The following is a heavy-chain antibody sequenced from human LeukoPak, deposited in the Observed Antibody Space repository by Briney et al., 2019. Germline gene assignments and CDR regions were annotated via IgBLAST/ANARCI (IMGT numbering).Heavy chain of an antibody. CDR1: GFTFSDYA. V-gene: IGHV3-30*18. Sequence: GRSLRLSCVGSGFTFSDYAIHWVRQAPGKGLEWVAVSAHDEVGKQFADSVKGRFALSRDNSRDSVHLQMNRLRDEDTAVYYCAKDRGYGEHEPFESWGQGSLVTVSS. J-gene: IGHJ4*02. CDR2: SAHDEVGK. D-gene: IGHD4/OR15-4a*01. CDR3: AKDRGYGEHEPFES.